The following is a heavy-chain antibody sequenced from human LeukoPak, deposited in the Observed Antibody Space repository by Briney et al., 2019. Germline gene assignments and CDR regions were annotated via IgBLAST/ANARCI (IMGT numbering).Heavy chain of an antibody. Sequence: GGSLRLSCAASGFTFSSYAMHWVRQAPGKGLEWVAVISYDGSNKYYADSVKGRFTVSRDNSKNTLFLQMNSLRAEDTAIYYCAKERDYGPADYWGQGTLVTVSS. J-gene: IGHJ4*02. CDR2: ISYDGSNK. V-gene: IGHV3-30-3*01. CDR3: AKERDYGPADY. D-gene: IGHD4/OR15-4a*01. CDR1: GFTFSSYA.